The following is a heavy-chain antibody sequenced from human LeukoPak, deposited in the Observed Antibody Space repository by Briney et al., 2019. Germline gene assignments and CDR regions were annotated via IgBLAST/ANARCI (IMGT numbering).Heavy chain of an antibody. V-gene: IGHV3-21*01. CDR2: ISSSSSYI. D-gene: IGHD6-6*01. Sequence: GGSLRLSCAASGFTFSSYSMNWVRQAPGKGLEWVSSISSSSSYIYYADSVKGRFTISRDNAKNSLYLQMNSLRAEDTAVYYCARFLIPSSSSYYFDYWGQGTLVTVSS. CDR1: GFTFSSYS. J-gene: IGHJ4*02. CDR3: ARFLIPSSSSYYFDY.